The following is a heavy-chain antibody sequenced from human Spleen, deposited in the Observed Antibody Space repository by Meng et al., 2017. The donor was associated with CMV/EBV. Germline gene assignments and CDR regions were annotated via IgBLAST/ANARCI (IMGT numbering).Heavy chain of an antibody. V-gene: IGHV3-20*03. Sequence: FTVDDEAMNWVRQGPGMGQEWGTGIKWSGKSTSYVDNVKGRFTISRDNAKNSLYLQMNSLREEDTALYYCARVVADASRGFTYFDPWGQGTLVTVSS. CDR3: ARVVADASRGFTYFDP. J-gene: IGHJ5*02. D-gene: IGHD3-10*01. CDR1: FTVDDEA. CDR2: IKWSGKST.